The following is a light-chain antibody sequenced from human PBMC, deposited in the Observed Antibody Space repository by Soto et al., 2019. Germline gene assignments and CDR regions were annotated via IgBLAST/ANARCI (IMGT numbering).Light chain of an antibody. Sequence: EIVLTQSPAPLSLSPGERATPSCRASQSVSSYLAWYQQKPGQAPRLLIYDASNRATGNPARFSGSGSGTDFTLTISRLEPEYFAVYYCQQRSNWPPTFAQGPKLEIQ. CDR3: QQRSNWPPT. CDR2: DAS. J-gene: IGKJ2*01. V-gene: IGKV3-11*01. CDR1: QSVSSY.